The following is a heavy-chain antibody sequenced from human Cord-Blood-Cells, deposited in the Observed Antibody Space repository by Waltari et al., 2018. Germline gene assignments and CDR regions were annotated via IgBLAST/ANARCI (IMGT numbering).Heavy chain of an antibody. V-gene: IGHV1-8*01. CDR3: AVGIYYYYGMDV. J-gene: IGHJ6*02. D-gene: IGHD7-27*01. Sequence: QVQLVQSGAEVKKPGASVKVSCTASGYTFTSSDINGVRQATGQGLEWMGWMNPNSGNTGYAQKFQGRVTMTRNTSISTAYMELSSLRSEDTVVYYCAVGIYYYYGMDVWGQGTTVTVSS. CDR1: GYTFTSSD. CDR2: MNPNSGNT.